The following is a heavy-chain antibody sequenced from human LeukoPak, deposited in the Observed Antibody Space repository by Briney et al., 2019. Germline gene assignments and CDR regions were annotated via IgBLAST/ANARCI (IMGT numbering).Heavy chain of an antibody. CDR3: ARGHCSGGICYPNYYYYYGMDV. D-gene: IGHD2-15*01. J-gene: IGHJ6*04. CDR2: IRSGSSDI. Sequence: GGSLRLSCVVSGFTFKTYSMNWVRQASGKGLEWVSSIRSGSSDIYYADSVKGRFTVSRDNAKNSLYLQMNSLRAEDTAVYYCARGHCSGGICYPNYYYYYGMDVGAKGTTATVSP. V-gene: IGHV3-21*01. CDR1: GFTFKTYS.